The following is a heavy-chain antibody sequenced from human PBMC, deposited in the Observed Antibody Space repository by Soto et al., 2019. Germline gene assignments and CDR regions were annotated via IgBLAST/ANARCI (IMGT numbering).Heavy chain of an antibody. J-gene: IGHJ3*02. CDR2: ISGSGGST. V-gene: IGHV3-23*01. CDR1: GFTFSSYA. CDR3: AKVRVRPHMLLISGAKGQWADFDI. Sequence: GGSLRFSCAASGFTFSSYAMSWVRQAPGKGLEWVSAISGSGGSTYYADSVKGRFTISRDNSKNTLYLQMNSLRAEDTAVYYCAKVRVRPHMLLISGAKGQWADFDIWGQGTMVTVSS. D-gene: IGHD3-16*01.